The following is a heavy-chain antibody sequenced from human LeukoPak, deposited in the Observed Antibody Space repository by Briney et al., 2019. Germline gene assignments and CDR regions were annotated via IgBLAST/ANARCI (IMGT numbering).Heavy chain of an antibody. D-gene: IGHD6-19*01. V-gene: IGHV3-33*01. CDR2: IWYDGSNK. CDR3: ARDKGSSGWYRYYYYGMDV. CDR1: GFTFSSYG. Sequence: GGSLRLSCAASGFTFSSYGMHWVRQAPGKGLEWVAVIWYDGSNKYYADSVKGRFTISRDNSKNTLYLQMNSLRAEDTAVYYCARDKGSSGWYRYYYYGMDVWGQGTTVTVSS. J-gene: IGHJ6*02.